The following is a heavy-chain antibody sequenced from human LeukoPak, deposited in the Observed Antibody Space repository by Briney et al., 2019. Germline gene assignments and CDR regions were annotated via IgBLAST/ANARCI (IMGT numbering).Heavy chain of an antibody. Sequence: GGSLRLSCAASGFTFSSYAMSWVRQAPGKGLEWVSTISGSGGSTYYADSVKGRFTISRDNSKNTLYLQMNSLRAEDTAVYYCAKDWSRYGGNSNDAFDIWGQGTMVTVSS. CDR3: AKDWSRYGGNSNDAFDI. CDR2: ISGSGGST. J-gene: IGHJ3*02. V-gene: IGHV3-23*01. D-gene: IGHD4-23*01. CDR1: GFTFSSYA.